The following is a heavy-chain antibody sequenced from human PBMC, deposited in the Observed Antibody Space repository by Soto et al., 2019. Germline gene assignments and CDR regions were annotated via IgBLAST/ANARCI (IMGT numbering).Heavy chain of an antibody. J-gene: IGHJ3*02. CDR1: GFTFSSYS. Sequence: GGSLRLSCAASGFTFSSYSMNWVRQAPGKGLEWVSSISSSSSYIYYADSVKGRFTISRDNAKNSLYLQMNSLRAEDTAVYYCARDGVYCSGGSCLAAFDIWGQGTMVTVSS. V-gene: IGHV3-21*01. D-gene: IGHD2-15*01. CDR2: ISSSSSYI. CDR3: ARDGVYCSGGSCLAAFDI.